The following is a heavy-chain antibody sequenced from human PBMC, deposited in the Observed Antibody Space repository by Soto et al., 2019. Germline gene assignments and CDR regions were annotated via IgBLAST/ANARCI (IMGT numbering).Heavy chain of an antibody. CDR3: ARESHDILTGPPWVWYFDL. V-gene: IGHV4-34*01. J-gene: IGHJ2*01. D-gene: IGHD3-9*01. CDR2: INDRGSI. Sequence: QVQLQQWGAGPLRPLETLSLTCGVSGGSFSGYYWAWIRQSQGKGLEWLGEINDRGSINYNPSLKSRVSTSVATSKNHYSLNLRSLTAADTAVYYCARESHDILTGPPWVWYFDLWGRGTLVTVSS. CDR1: GGSFSGYY.